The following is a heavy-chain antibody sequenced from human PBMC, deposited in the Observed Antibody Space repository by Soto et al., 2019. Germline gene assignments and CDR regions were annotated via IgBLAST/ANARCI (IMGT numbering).Heavy chain of an antibody. J-gene: IGHJ6*02. V-gene: IGHV1-2*02. CDR3: AREGQAPYYYYGMDV. CDR1: GYIFTGYY. Sequence: ASVKGSCKASGYIFTGYYMRWVRQAPGQGLEWMGWINPNSGGTKYAEKFQGRVTMTTDTSTSTAHMELRSLRSDDTAVYYCAREGQAPYYYYGMDVWGQGTAVTVSS. CDR2: INPNSGGT.